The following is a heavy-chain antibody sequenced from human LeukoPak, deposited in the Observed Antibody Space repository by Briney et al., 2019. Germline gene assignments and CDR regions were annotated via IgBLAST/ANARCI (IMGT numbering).Heavy chain of an antibody. Sequence: ASVKVSCKASGYTFTSYDINWVRQATGQGLEWMGWMNPNSGNTGYAQKCQGRVTITRNTSISTAYMELSSLRSEDTAVYYCARGPGYDFWSGSTGLFDPWGQGTLVTVSS. D-gene: IGHD3-3*01. CDR2: MNPNSGNT. CDR1: GYTFTSYD. J-gene: IGHJ5*02. V-gene: IGHV1-8*03. CDR3: ARGPGYDFWSGSTGLFDP.